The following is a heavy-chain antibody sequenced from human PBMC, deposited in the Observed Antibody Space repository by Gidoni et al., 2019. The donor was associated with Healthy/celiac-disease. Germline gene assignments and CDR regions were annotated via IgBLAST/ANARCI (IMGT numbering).Heavy chain of an antibody. CDR3: ARLRGAAYYYYYYMDV. J-gene: IGHJ6*03. D-gene: IGHD1-26*01. V-gene: IGHV3-7*03. CDR2: IKQDGSEK. CDR1: GFTFSSYW. Sequence: EVQLVESGGGLVQPGGSLRLSCAASGFTFSSYWMSWVRQAPGKGLEWVANIKQDGSEKYYVDSVKGRFTISRDNAKNSLYLQMNSLRAEDTAVYYCARLRGAAYYYYYYMDVWGKGTTVTVSS.